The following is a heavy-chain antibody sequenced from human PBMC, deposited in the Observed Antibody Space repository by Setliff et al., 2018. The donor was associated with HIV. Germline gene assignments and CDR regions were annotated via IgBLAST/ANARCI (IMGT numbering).Heavy chain of an antibody. V-gene: IGHV3-21*01. J-gene: IGHJ6*03. Sequence: GSLRLSCAASGFTFSTSGMNWVRQAPGKGLEWVSSISSRGGSVYYADSVRGRFTISRDNANNLLYLQMNSQRAEDTAVYYCARDQEHIIVVSATGNMPGYLHYYYMDVWGKGSTVTVSS. CDR3: ARDQEHIIVVSATGNMPGYLHYYYMDV. CDR2: ISSRGGSV. D-gene: IGHD2-15*01. CDR1: GFTFSTSG.